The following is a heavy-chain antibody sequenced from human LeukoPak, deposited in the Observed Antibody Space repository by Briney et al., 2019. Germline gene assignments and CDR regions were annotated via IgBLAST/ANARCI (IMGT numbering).Heavy chain of an antibody. CDR1: GASISNYY. CDR3: ARLGSYHDF. V-gene: IGHV4-4*09. D-gene: IGHD1-26*01. J-gene: IGHJ4*02. CDR2: IHSSGGS. Sequence: SETLSLTCTVSGASISNYYWSWIPQTPEKGLEWMGHIHSSGGSSYYPSLKSRLTLSIDTSRNQLSLKLPSVTAADPAVYFCARLGSYHDFWGQGALVTVSS.